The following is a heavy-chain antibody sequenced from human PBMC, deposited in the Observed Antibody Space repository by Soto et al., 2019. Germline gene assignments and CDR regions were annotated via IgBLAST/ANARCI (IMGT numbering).Heavy chain of an antibody. V-gene: IGHV3-23*01. D-gene: IGHD3-10*01. CDR1: GFTFSSYA. J-gene: IGHJ4*02. Sequence: GGALRLSCAASGFTFSSYAMSWVRQAPGKGLEWVSAISGSGGSTYYADSVKGRFTISRDNSKNTLYLQMNSLRAEDTAVYYCAKDLAFTNSGFDYWGQGTLVTVSS. CDR3: AKDLAFTNSGFDY. CDR2: ISGSGGST.